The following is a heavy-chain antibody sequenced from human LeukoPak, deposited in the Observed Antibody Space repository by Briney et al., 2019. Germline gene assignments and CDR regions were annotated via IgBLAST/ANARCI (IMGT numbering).Heavy chain of an antibody. CDR2: ISGSGGST. CDR3: AKGYYYDSSGYLIGTYYYYYGVDV. D-gene: IGHD3-22*01. V-gene: IGHV3-23*01. J-gene: IGHJ6*02. Sequence: GGSLRLSCAASGFTFSSYAMSWVRQAPGKGLEWVSAISGSGGSTYYADSVKGRFTISRDNSKNTLYLQMNSLRAEDTAVYYCAKGYYYDSSGYLIGTYYYYYGVDVWGQGTTVTVSS. CDR1: GFTFSSYA.